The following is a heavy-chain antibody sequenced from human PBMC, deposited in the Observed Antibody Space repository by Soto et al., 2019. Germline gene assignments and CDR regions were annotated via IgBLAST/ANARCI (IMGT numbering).Heavy chain of an antibody. Sequence: GGSLRLSCTASGFTFNGAWMNWVRQAPGKGLERVGRVKSKVDGGSIDYAAPVRGRFTISRDDSRSTVDLQMNSLSAEDSAMYYCSADLPDWGAYAFDYWGQGALVTVSS. V-gene: IGHV3-15*07. CDR2: VKSKVDGGSI. J-gene: IGHJ4*02. CDR1: GFTFNGAW. CDR3: SADLPDWGAYAFDY. D-gene: IGHD3-16*01.